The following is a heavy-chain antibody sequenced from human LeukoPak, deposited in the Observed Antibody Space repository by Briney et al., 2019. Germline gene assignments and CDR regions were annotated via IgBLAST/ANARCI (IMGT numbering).Heavy chain of an antibody. V-gene: IGHV4-39*07. CDR2: IYYSGST. CDR1: GGSISSSSYY. J-gene: IGHJ4*02. D-gene: IGHD3-10*01. Sequence: SETLSLTCTVSGGSISSSSYYWGWIRQPPGKGLEWIGSIYYSGSTYYNPSLKSRVTISVDTSKNQFSLKLSSVTAADTAVYCCARDLYSRRMDYYGSGSFFAYWGQGTLVTVSS. CDR3: ARDLYSRRMDYYGSGSFFAY.